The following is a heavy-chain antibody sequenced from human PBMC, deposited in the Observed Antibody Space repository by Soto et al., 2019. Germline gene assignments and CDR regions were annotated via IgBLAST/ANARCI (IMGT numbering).Heavy chain of an antibody. CDR1: GFTFSKDA. D-gene: IGHD6-19*01. CDR2: ISYDGSNK. J-gene: IGHJ1*01. V-gene: IGHV3-30-3*01. CDR3: ATSIAVAGEYFQH. Sequence: QVQLVESGGGVVQPGRSLRLSCAASGFTFSKDAMHWVRQAPGKGLEWVAVISYDGSNKYYVDSVKGRFTISRDNSKNTLYLQMNSLRAEDTAVYYCATSIAVAGEYFQHWGQCTLVTVSS.